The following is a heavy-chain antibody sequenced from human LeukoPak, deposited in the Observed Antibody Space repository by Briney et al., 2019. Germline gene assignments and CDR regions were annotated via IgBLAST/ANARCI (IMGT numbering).Heavy chain of an antibody. D-gene: IGHD5-12*01. V-gene: IGHV4-59*08. Sequence: SETLSLTCTVSGGSISSYYWSWIRQPPGKGLQWIGYIYYSGSTNYNPSLKSRVTISVDTSKNRFSLKLSSVTAADTAMYYCARHKVATIFDYWGQGTLVTVSS. CDR1: GGSISSYY. CDR3: ARHKVATIFDY. CDR2: IYYSGST. J-gene: IGHJ4*02.